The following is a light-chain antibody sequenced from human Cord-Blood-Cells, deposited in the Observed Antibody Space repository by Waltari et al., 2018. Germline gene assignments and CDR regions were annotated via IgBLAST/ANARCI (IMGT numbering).Light chain of an antibody. CDR3: QQANSFPLT. CDR1: QCISSS. V-gene: IGKV1D-12*01. Sequence: DLQITKSPSSVSASVGDRVTITCRASQCISSSLAWYQQKPGKAPKLLIYAASSLQSGVPSRFSGSGSGTDFTLTISSLQSEDFATYYCQQANSFPLTFGEGTKVEIK. J-gene: IGKJ4*02. CDR2: AAS.